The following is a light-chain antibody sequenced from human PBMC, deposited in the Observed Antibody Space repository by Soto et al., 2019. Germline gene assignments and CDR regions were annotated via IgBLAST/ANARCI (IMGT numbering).Light chain of an antibody. J-gene: IGLJ1*01. CDR3: YSYTSSSTYV. Sequence: QSGMTLRPSVSGSPGQSVTVSCTGTSSDVGSYNRVSWYKQPPGAAPKLVIYEVIHRPSGVPDRFSGSKSGNTASLTISGLQAEDEADFYCYSYTSSSTYVFGTGTKVTVL. CDR2: EVI. CDR1: SSDVGSYNR. V-gene: IGLV2-18*02.